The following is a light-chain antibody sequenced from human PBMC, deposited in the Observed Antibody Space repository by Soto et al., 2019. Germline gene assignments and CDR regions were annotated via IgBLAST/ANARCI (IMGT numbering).Light chain of an antibody. J-gene: IGKJ1*01. CDR3: QQYNNWPPWT. Sequence: VVMTHSPSTLSVSPVERATLSFMSIQSVTTNMAWYQQKPGQAPRLLIYGASTRATGIPARFSGSGSGTDFTLTISSLQSEDFAVYYCQQYNNWPPWTFGQGTKVDIK. V-gene: IGKV3-15*01. CDR1: QSVTTN. CDR2: GAS.